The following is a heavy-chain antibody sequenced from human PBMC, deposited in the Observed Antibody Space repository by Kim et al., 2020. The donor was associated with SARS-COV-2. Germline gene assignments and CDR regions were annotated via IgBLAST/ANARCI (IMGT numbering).Heavy chain of an antibody. CDR3: ARDTIFGGDVFEQYYYYYVDV. CDR1: GCTFTSYA. Sequence: SVKVSCKASGCTFTSYAISWVRQAPGQGLEWMGWIIPIFGKANYAQKFQGRVTITADTSTSTAYMELSSLRSEDTAVYYCARDTIFGGDVFEQYYYYYVDVWGKGTPVTVSS. D-gene: IGHD3-3*01. V-gene: IGHV1-69*06. CDR2: IIPIFGKA. J-gene: IGHJ6*03.